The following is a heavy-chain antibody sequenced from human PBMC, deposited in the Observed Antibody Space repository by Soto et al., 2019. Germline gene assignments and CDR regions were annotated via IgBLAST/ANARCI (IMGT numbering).Heavy chain of an antibody. J-gene: IGHJ3*02. Sequence: QVQLEQSGAEVKKAGSSVKVSCKAFGGSVNSHAISWVRQTPGQGLEWMGRIIPMFGTPTYAQRFQAGVTISADESTSTVYLDLSSLRSEDTAMYYCARSRNVAEFNDYGGNYHGFDIWGQGTMVTVSS. D-gene: IGHD4-17*01. CDR3: ARSRNVAEFNDYGGNYHGFDI. CDR1: GGSVNSHA. V-gene: IGHV1-69*01. CDR2: IIPMFGTP.